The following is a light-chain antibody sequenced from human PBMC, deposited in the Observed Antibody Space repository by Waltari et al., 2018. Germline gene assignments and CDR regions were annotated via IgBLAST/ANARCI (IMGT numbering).Light chain of an antibody. J-gene: IGLJ1*01. Sequence: QSALTQPASVSGSPGQSITISCTGTSSDIGAYNFVSWYQKHPGKAPKVMIYDVNDRPSGVSSRFSGSKSCNTASLTISGLQAEDEADYYCSSYTTGSTRYVFGSGTKVTVL. V-gene: IGLV2-14*03. CDR1: SSDIGAYNF. CDR2: DVN. CDR3: SSYTTGSTRYV.